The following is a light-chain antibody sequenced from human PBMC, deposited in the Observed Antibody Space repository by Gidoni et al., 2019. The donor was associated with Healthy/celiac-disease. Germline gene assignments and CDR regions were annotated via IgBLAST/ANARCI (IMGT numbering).Light chain of an antibody. CDR3: QSYDSSLSGADVV. J-gene: IGLJ2*01. V-gene: IGLV1-40*01. CDR2: GNS. Sequence: HSVLPQPPSVSGAPGQRVTLSCTGSSSNIGAGYDVHWYQQLPGTAPKLLIYGNSNRPSGVPDRFSGSKSGTSASLAITGLQAEDEADYYCQSYDSSLSGADVVFGGGTKRTVL. CDR1: SSNIGAGYD.